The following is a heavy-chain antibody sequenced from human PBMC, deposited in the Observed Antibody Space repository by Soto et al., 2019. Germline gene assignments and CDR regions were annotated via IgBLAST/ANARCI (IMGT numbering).Heavy chain of an antibody. Sequence: QITLKESGPPLVKPTQTLTLTCTFSGFSLSTGGVGVAWIRQPPGKALEWLALIHWDDDKRYSPSLKSRLTITEDASKNPVVLTLTNMDPVDTATYYCAHRLTNSSYHNWFASWGQGTLVTVSS. V-gene: IGHV2-5*02. CDR2: IHWDDDK. D-gene: IGHD6-13*01. J-gene: IGHJ5*01. CDR3: AHRLTNSSYHNWFAS. CDR1: GFSLSTGGVG.